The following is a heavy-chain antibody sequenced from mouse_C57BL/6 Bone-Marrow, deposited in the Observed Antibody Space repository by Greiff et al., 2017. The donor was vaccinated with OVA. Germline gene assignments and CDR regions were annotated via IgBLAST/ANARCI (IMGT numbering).Heavy chain of an antibody. CDR1: GYAFSSSW. V-gene: IGHV1-82*01. J-gene: IGHJ2*01. CDR2: IYPGDGDT. CDR3: ARSPYYYGSRGGYYFDY. Sequence: QVHVKQSGPELVKPGASVKISCKASGYAFSSSWMNWVKQRPGKGLEWIGRIYPGDGDTNYNGKFKGKATLTADKSSSTAYMQLSSLTSEDSAVYFCARSPYYYGSRGGYYFDYWGQGTTLTVSS. D-gene: IGHD1-1*01.